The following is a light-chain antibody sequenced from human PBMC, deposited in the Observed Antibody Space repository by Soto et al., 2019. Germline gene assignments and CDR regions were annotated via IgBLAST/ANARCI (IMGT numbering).Light chain of an antibody. V-gene: IGKV3-15*01. CDR2: GAS. J-gene: IGKJ3*01. CDR3: QQYNNWPPGEVT. Sequence: EIVMTQSPATLSVSPGERATLSCRASQSVSSNLAWYQQKPGQAPRLLIYGASTRATGIPARFSGSGSGTEFTLTISSLKSEDFAVYYCQQYNNWPPGEVTFGPGTKVDIK. CDR1: QSVSSN.